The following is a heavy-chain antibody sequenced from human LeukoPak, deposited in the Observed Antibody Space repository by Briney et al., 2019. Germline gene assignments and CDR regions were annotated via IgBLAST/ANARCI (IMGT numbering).Heavy chain of an antibody. V-gene: IGHV3-7*02. CDR3: ASTMTYDN. J-gene: IGHJ4*02. D-gene: IGHD3-22*01. CDR2: IKEDGSEK. CDR1: GFTFSKYW. Sequence: PGGSLRLSCAASGFTFSKYWMIWARQAPGKGLEWVANIKEDGSEKYYVDSVRGRFIISRDNAKNSLFLQMNSLRAEDTAVYYCASTMTYDNWGQGTQVTVSS.